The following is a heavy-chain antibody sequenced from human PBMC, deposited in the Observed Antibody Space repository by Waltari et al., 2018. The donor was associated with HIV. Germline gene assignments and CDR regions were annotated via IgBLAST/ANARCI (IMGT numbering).Heavy chain of an antibody. CDR3: ATSRTFDY. D-gene: IGHD2-2*01. Sequence: EVLLVESGGGLVEPGGPRRLSCTASGFMFPSYLMSWVRQAPGKGLEWVANIKQDGSEKYYVDSVKGRFTISRDNAKNSLYLQMNSLRAEDTAMYYCATSRTFDYWGQGTLVTVSS. J-gene: IGHJ4*02. V-gene: IGHV3-7*01. CDR2: IKQDGSEK. CDR1: GFMFPSYL.